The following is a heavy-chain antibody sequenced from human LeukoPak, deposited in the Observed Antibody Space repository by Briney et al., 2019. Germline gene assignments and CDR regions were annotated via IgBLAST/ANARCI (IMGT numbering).Heavy chain of an antibody. CDR3: VIGVGWQPDY. Sequence: SETLSLTCTVFGGSISSYYLSWIRQPPGKGLEWIGYIYYSGTTNYNPSLKSRLTISVDTSKNQFSLKLRSVTAADTAVYYCVIGVGWQPDYWGQGALVTVSS. V-gene: IGHV4-59*01. CDR1: GGSISSYY. D-gene: IGHD2-15*01. J-gene: IGHJ4*02. CDR2: IYYSGTT.